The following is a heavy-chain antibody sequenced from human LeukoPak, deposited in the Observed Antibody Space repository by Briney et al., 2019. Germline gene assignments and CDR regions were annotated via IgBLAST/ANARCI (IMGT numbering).Heavy chain of an antibody. CDR3: AKGRNVGYMDV. CDR1: GFTFSSYW. J-gene: IGHJ6*03. V-gene: IGHV3-7*01. CDR2: IKQDGSEK. Sequence: PGGSLRLSCAASGFTFSSYWMSWVRQAPGKGLEWVANIKQDGSEKYYVDSVKGRFTISRDNSKNTLYLQMNSLRAEDTAVYYCAKGRNVGYMDVWGKGTTVTISS.